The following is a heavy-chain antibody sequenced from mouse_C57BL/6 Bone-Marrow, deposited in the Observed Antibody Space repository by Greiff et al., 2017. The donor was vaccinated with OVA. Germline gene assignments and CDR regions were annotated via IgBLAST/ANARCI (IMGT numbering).Heavy chain of an antibody. CDR1: GYTFTSYW. J-gene: IGHJ3*01. CDR3: AGDYYGSPAWFAY. D-gene: IGHD1-1*01. Sequence: QVQLQQPGAELVKPGASVKLSCKASGYTFTSYWMHWVKQRPGQGLEWIGMIYPNSGSTNYNEKFKSKATLTVDKSSSTAYMQLSSLTSEDSAIYDCAGDYYGSPAWFAYWGQGTLVTVSA. V-gene: IGHV1-64*01. CDR2: IYPNSGST.